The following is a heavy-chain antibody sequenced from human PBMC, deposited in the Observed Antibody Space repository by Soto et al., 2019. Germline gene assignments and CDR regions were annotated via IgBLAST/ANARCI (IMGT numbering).Heavy chain of an antibody. CDR3: ARAAVKLGATLFDS. D-gene: IGHD1-26*01. CDR2: INHSGFT. CDR1: CGSLLGHY. J-gene: IGHJ4*02. Sequence: SETLSLTCAFSCGSLLGHYWSWIRQSPEKGLEWIGEINHSGFTNYNPTLKSRATISRDASKNQFSLRLSSMTAADSAVYFCARAAVKLGATLFDSWGQGTLVTVSS. V-gene: IGHV4-34*01.